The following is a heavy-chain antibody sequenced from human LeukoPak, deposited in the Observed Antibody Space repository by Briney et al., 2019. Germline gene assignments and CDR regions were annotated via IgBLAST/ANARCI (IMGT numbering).Heavy chain of an antibody. D-gene: IGHD3-10*01. Sequence: PSETLSLTCAVYGGSFSGYYWSWIRQPPGKGLEWIGEINHSGSTNYNPSLKSRVTISVDTSKNQFPLKLSSVTAADTAVYYCARGGREYYGSGSYYSLRLRGFDYWGQGTLVTVSS. CDR2: INHSGST. CDR1: GGSFSGYY. CDR3: ARGGREYYGSGSYYSLRLRGFDY. J-gene: IGHJ4*02. V-gene: IGHV4-34*01.